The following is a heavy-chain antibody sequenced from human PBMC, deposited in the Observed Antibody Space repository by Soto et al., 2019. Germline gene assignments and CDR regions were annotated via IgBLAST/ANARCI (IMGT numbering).Heavy chain of an antibody. CDR2: IIPIFGTA. V-gene: IGHV1-69*13. Sequence: AASVKVSCKASGGTFSSYAISWVRQAPGQGLEWMGGIIPIFGTANYAQKFQGRVTITADESTSTAYMELSSLRSEDTAVYYCARSNRRGYSYGIFDYWGQGTLVTVSS. D-gene: IGHD5-18*01. CDR3: ARSNRRGYSYGIFDY. CDR1: GGTFSSYA. J-gene: IGHJ4*02.